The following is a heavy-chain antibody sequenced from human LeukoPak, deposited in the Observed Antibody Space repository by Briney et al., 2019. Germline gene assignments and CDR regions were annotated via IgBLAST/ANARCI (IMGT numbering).Heavy chain of an antibody. V-gene: IGHV1-8*01. D-gene: IGHD2-2*02. Sequence: ASVKVSCKASGYTFTSYDINWVRQATGQGLEWMGWKNPNSGNTGYAQKFQGRVTMTRNTSISTAYMELSSLRSEDTAVYYCARGRIDCSSTSCYTYWGQGTLVTVSS. J-gene: IGHJ4*02. CDR1: GYTFTSYD. CDR2: KNPNSGNT. CDR3: ARGRIDCSSTSCYTY.